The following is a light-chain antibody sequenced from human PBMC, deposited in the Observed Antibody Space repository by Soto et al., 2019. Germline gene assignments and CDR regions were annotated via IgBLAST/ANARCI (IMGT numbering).Light chain of an antibody. J-gene: IGKJ5*01. V-gene: IGKV1-12*01. CDR2: DAS. CDR1: QDISRW. Sequence: DIQMTQSPSTLPASVGDRVTITCRASQDISRWLAWYQQPPGKAPKLLIHDASNLQTGVPSRFSGSGSGTDFTLTITSLQPEDFGTYYCQQANSFPITFGQGTRLEIK. CDR3: QQANSFPIT.